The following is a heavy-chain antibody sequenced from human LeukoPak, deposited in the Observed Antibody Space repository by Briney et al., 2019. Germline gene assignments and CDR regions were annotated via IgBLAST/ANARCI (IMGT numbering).Heavy chain of an antibody. Sequence: SEALSLTCTVSGGSISSSSYYWGWIRQPPGKGLEWIGSIYYSGSTYYNPSLKSRATISVDTSKNQFSLKLSSVTAADTAVYYCARDVTGGSRYYYGSRNDAFDIWGQGTMVTVSS. CDR1: GGSISSSSYY. CDR3: ARDVTGGSRYYYGSRNDAFDI. V-gene: IGHV4-39*07. J-gene: IGHJ3*02. D-gene: IGHD3-10*01. CDR2: IYYSGST.